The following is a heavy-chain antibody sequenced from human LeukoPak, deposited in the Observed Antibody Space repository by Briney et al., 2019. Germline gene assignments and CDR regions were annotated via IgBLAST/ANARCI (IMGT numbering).Heavy chain of an antibody. CDR3: ARSVRVLMVRGVTSRTYYFDY. J-gene: IGHJ4*02. CDR2: ISYDGSNK. D-gene: IGHD3-10*01. V-gene: IGHV3-30-3*01. CDR1: GFTFSSYA. Sequence: PGRSLRLSCAASGFTFSSYAMHWVRQAPGNGLEWVAVISYDGSNKYYADSVKGRFTISRDSSKNTLYLQMNSLRTEDTAVYYCARSVRVLMVRGVTSRTYYFDYWGQGTLVTVSS.